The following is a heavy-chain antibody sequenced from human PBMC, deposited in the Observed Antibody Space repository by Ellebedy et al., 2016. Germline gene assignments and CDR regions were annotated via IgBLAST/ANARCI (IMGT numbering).Heavy chain of an antibody. D-gene: IGHD2/OR15-2a*01. CDR1: GFSLGSHW. Sequence: GGSLRLXCAASGFSLGSHWMHWVRQVPGKGLVWVSRINNDGTGIVYADSVKGRFTISRDNAKNSLSLQMNSLRDEDTAVYYCARAPTFGDLYSFDYWGQGTLVTVSS. J-gene: IGHJ4*02. CDR2: INNDGTGI. V-gene: IGHV3-74*01. CDR3: ARAPTFGDLYSFDY.